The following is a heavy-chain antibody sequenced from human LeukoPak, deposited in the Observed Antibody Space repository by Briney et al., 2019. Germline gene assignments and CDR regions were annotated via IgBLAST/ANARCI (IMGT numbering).Heavy chain of an antibody. CDR2: ISSSSSTI. D-gene: IGHD3-16*01. V-gene: IGHV3-48*04. J-gene: IGHJ4*02. Sequence: GGSLRLSCAASGFTFSRYSMNWVRQAPGKGLEWVSFISSSSSTIYYADSVKGRFTVSRDNAENSVYLQMNSVRAEDTAVYYCAKDPGGRLDYWGQGTLVTVSS. CDR1: GFTFSRYS. CDR3: AKDPGGRLDY.